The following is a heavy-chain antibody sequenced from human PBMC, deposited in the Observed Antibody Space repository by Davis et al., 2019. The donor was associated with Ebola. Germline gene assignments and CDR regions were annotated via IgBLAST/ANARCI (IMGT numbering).Heavy chain of an antibody. CDR2: ISSSGGST. V-gene: IGHV3-23*01. Sequence: GGSLRLSCAASEFTFSSYAMSWVRQAPGKGLDWVSTISSSGGSTYYADSVKGRFTISRDNSKNTLSLQMNSLRAEDTAVYYCAKGRASGSYPRYYFDSWGQGTLVTVSS. J-gene: IGHJ4*02. CDR1: EFTFSSYA. D-gene: IGHD3-10*01. CDR3: AKGRASGSYPRYYFDS.